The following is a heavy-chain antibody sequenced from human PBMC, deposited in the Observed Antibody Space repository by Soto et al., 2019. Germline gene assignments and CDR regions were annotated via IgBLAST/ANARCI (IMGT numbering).Heavy chain of an antibody. J-gene: IGHJ4*01. Sequence: TLSLTCTVSGGSISSGDYYWSWIRQHPGKGLEWIGYIFYSRTTSYNPSLKSRVSISGDTSKNQFSLTLRSVTAADSAVYYCARESPGEFAYYFDFWGQGTPVTVSS. CDR1: GGSISSGDYY. V-gene: IGHV4-31*03. CDR3: ARESPGEFAYYFDF. D-gene: IGHD3-16*01. CDR2: IFYSRTT.